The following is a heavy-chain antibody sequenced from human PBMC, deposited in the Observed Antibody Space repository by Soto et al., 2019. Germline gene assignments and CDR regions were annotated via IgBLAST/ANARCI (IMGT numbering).Heavy chain of an antibody. J-gene: IGHJ5*02. V-gene: IGHV3-23*01. Sequence: VPLRLSCTASECTCGGFALTWVRQDRGSGLEWVSFISKNGGSTYYADSVKGRFTVSRDNSKTTLYLQMNTLRAEDTAVYYCAKDYIGGPTGWFEPWGQGTLVTVSS. CDR2: ISKNGGST. D-gene: IGHD5-12*01. CDR3: AKDYIGGPTGWFEP. CDR1: ECTCGGFA.